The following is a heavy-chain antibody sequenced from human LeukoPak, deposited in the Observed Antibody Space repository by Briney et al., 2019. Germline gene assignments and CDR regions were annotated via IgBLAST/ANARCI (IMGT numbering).Heavy chain of an antibody. CDR2: INHSGST. V-gene: IGHV4-34*01. J-gene: IGHJ4*02. CDR1: GGSFSDYY. D-gene: IGHD6-19*01. CDR3: TRWAGLGPWDY. Sequence: SETLSLTCAVYGGSFSDYYWSWIRQPPGKGLEWIGEINHSGSTNYNPSLKSRVTISVDTSKNQFSLRLSSVTAADTAVYYCTRWAGLGPWDYWGQGTLVTVSS.